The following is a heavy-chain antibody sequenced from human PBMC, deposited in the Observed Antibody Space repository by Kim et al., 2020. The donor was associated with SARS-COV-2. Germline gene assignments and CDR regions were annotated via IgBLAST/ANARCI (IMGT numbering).Heavy chain of an antibody. D-gene: IGHD2-2*01. CDR2: IIPIFGTA. Sequence: SVKVSCKASGGTFSSYAISWVRQAPGQGLEWMGGIIPIFGTANYAQKFQGRVTITADESTSTAYMELSSLRSEDTAVYYCARDLPYQLADYYYYGMDVWGQGTTVTVSS. J-gene: IGHJ6*02. V-gene: IGHV1-69*13. CDR3: ARDLPYQLADYYYYGMDV. CDR1: GGTFSSYA.